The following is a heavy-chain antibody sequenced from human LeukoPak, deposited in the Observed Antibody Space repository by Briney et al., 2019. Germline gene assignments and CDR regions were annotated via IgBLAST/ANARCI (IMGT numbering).Heavy chain of an antibody. Sequence: GGSLILSCIVSGFTLSDHYMSWFRHSPGRGLEWISWITSSGTTRDYADSVKGRFTISRDNAKNSVYLQMSNLRADDTAVYYCARDPDYGDPYWGQGTLVTVSS. CDR1: GFTLSDHY. CDR2: ITSSGTTR. CDR3: ARDPDYGDPY. V-gene: IGHV3-11*01. D-gene: IGHD4-17*01. J-gene: IGHJ4*02.